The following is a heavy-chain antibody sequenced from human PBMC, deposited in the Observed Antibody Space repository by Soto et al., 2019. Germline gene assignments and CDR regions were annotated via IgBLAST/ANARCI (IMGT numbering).Heavy chain of an antibody. Sequence: QVQLVQSGAEVKKPGASVKVSCKASGYTFNSYGITWVRQAPGQGLEWMGWISAYNGNTNYAQKLQGRVTVTTDTSTSTAYMELRSLRSDDTAVYYCARTRFLWFKRTEFDPWGQGTLVTVSS. J-gene: IGHJ5*02. CDR1: GYTFNSYG. V-gene: IGHV1-18*01. CDR2: ISAYNGNT. CDR3: ARTRFLWFKRTEFDP. D-gene: IGHD3-10*01.